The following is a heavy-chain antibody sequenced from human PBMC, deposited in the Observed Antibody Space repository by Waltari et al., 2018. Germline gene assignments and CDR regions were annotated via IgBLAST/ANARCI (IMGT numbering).Heavy chain of an antibody. J-gene: IGHJ4*02. Sequence: QLQLQESGSGLVKPSHTLSLTSAVSGGSISSGGYSWSWIRQPPGKGLEWIGYIYHSGSTYSTPSLKSRVTISVDRSKIQFSLKLSSVTAADTAVYYCALGGIFGVVGEFDYWGQGTLVTVSS. CDR1: GGSISSGGYS. CDR2: IYHSGST. V-gene: IGHV4-30-2*01. D-gene: IGHD3-3*01. CDR3: ALGGIFGVVGEFDY.